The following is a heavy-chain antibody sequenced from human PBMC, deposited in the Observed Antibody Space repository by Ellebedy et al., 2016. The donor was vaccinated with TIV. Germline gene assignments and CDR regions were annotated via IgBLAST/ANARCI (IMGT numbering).Heavy chain of an antibody. CDR2: ISSSGSTI. V-gene: IGHV3-11*04. J-gene: IGHJ4*02. Sequence: PGGSLRLSCAASGFTFSDYYMSWIRQAPGKGLEWVSYISSSGSTIYYADSVKGRFTISRDNAKNSLYLQMNSLRAEDTAVYYYAKVGYSGSSEFDYWGQGTLVTVSS. D-gene: IGHD1-26*01. CDR1: GFTFSDYY. CDR3: AKVGYSGSSEFDY.